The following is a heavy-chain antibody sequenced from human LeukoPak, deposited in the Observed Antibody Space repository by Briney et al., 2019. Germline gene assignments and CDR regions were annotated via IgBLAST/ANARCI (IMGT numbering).Heavy chain of an antibody. CDR1: GYTFTGYY. CDR3: ARVTYGDFSDAFDI. Sequence: ASVKVSCKASGYTFTGYYMHWVRQAPGQGLEWMGRINPNSGGTNYAQKFQGRVTMTRDTSISTAYMELSSLRSEDTAVYYCARVTYGDFSDAFDIWGQGTMVTVSS. J-gene: IGHJ3*02. V-gene: IGHV1-2*06. D-gene: IGHD4-17*01. CDR2: INPNSGGT.